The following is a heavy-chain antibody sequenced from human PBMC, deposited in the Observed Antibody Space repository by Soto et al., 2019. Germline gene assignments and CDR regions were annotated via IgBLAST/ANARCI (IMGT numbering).Heavy chain of an antibody. CDR3: ARVSADFGVATRYYYGMDV. CDR1: GGSISSGDYY. Sequence: PSETLSLTCTVSGGSISSGDYYWSWIRQPPGKGLEWIGYIYYSGSTYHNPSLKSRVTISVDTSKNQFSLKLSSVTAADTAVYYCARVSADFGVATRYYYGMDVWGQGTTVTVSS. V-gene: IGHV4-30-4*01. CDR2: IYYSGST. D-gene: IGHD3-3*01. J-gene: IGHJ6*02.